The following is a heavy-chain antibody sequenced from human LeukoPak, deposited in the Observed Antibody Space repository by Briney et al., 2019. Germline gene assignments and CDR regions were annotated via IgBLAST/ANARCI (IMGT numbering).Heavy chain of an antibody. D-gene: IGHD3-10*01. V-gene: IGHV3-64D*06. CDR1: LFTLSSYA. CDR2: IRINGGRS. J-gene: IGHJ3*02. Sequence: GGSLRPSRSASLFTLSSYAMHWVGQPPGARLEYLSVIRINGGRSDYADSVKGIFTISRDNSKNTVYLQMSSLRAEDTAVYYCVKESRVVRGVIMDAFDMWGRGTMVTVSS. CDR3: VKESRVVRGVIMDAFDM.